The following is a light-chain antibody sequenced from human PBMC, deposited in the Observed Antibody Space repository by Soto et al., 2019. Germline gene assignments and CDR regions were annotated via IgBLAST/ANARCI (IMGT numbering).Light chain of an antibody. Sequence: QSVLTQPASVSGSPGQSITISCTGTNSDVGYDYVSWYQQHPGKAPKLIIYEVSNRPSGVSNRFSGPKSGNTASLTISGLQAEDDADYYCSSYTSSSTYVFGTGTKVTVL. V-gene: IGLV2-14*01. CDR1: NSDVGYDY. CDR2: EVS. CDR3: SSYTSSSTYV. J-gene: IGLJ1*01.